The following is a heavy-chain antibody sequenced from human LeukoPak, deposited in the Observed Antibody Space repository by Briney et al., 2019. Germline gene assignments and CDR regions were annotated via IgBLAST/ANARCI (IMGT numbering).Heavy chain of an antibody. V-gene: IGHV4-39*01. CDR2: IYYSGST. CDR3: ARHFGDPLNYYDSSGYYY. CDR1: GGGSISSSNSY. J-gene: IGHJ4*02. Sequence: SETLSLTCTVSGGGSISSSNSYWGWIRQPPGKGLEWIGSIYYSGSTYYNPSLKSRVTISVDTSKNQFSLKLSSVTAADTAVYYCARHFGDPLNYYDSSGYYYWGQGTLVTVSS. D-gene: IGHD3-22*01.